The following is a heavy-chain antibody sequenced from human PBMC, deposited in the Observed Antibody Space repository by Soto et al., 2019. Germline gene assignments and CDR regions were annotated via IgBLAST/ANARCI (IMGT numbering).Heavy chain of an antibody. J-gene: IGHJ3*02. CDR2: MSHSGGT. CDR1: GGFVSSGSYY. D-gene: IGHD1-1*01. Sequence: QVQLQQWGAGLLKPSETLSLTCAVYGGFVSSGSYYWSWIRQPPAKGLEWIGEMSHSGGTHFNPSLKSRVTISVDTSKNQFSLKMSSVTAVDTALYYCARVERGTATTVVDAFDIWGPGTMVTVSS. CDR3: ARVERGTATTVVDAFDI. V-gene: IGHV4-34*01.